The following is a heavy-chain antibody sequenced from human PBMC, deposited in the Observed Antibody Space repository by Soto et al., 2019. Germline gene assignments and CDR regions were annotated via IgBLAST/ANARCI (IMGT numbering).Heavy chain of an antibody. CDR1: GGTFSSYA. CDR3: ARRYCSGGSCYRYYYYGMDV. V-gene: IGHV1-69*12. D-gene: IGHD2-15*01. J-gene: IGHJ6*02. CDR2: IIPIFGTA. Sequence: QVQLVQSGAEVKKPGSSVKVSCKASGGTFSSYAISWVRQAPGQGLEWMGGIIPIFGTANYAQKFQGRVTITADESXXTXYXXLSSLRSEDTAVYYCARRYCSGGSCYRYYYYGMDVWGQGTTVTVSS.